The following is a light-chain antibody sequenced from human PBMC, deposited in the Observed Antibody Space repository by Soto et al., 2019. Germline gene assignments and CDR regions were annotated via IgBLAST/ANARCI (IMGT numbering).Light chain of an antibody. CDR3: QKYHSAPRT. CDR2: GAS. J-gene: IGKJ1*01. CDR1: QDISYY. V-gene: IGKV1-27*01. Sequence: DIQMTQSPSSLSASVGDRVTITCRANQDISYYLAWYQQKQGKVPKLLIYGASTLQSGVPSRFSGSGSGTDFTLTISSLQPEDIATEDGQKYHSAPRTFGQGTKVEIK.